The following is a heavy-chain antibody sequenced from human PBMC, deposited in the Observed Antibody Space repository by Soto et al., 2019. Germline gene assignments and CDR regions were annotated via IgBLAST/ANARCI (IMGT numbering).Heavy chain of an antibody. Sequence: GSLRLSCVASGFTFSDYSMVWVRQSAGKGLEWISYIFVTSTIIYYADSVKSRFTVSRDNAQNSLSLQMNSLRVEDTGIYYCARDKDWAFDPWGQGTLVTVSS. CDR2: IFVTSTII. CDR1: GFTFSDYS. D-gene: IGHD3-9*01. V-gene: IGHV3-48*04. J-gene: IGHJ5*02. CDR3: ARDKDWAFDP.